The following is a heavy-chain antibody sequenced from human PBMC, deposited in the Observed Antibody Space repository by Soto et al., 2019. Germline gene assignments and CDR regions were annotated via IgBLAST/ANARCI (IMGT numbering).Heavy chain of an antibody. CDR2: IYPADSDT. J-gene: IGHJ6*02. D-gene: IGHD6-13*01. CDR3: ASRAAAHGLDV. CDR1: GYSFPSQW. Sequence: PGESLKISCKGSGYSFPSQWIGWVRQTPGKGLEWMGSIYPADSDTRYSPSFQGQVTISADKSISTAYLQWSSLKASDTAMYYCASRAAAHGLDVWGQGTTVTVSS. V-gene: IGHV5-51*01.